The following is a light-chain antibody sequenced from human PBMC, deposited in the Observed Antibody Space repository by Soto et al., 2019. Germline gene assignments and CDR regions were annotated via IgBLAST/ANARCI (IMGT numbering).Light chain of an antibody. V-gene: IGKV1-39*01. CDR1: QSITYH. CDR2: AAS. Sequence: DIQMTQSPSSLSASVGDRVTIYCRTSQSITYHLNWYQQKPGKTPKLLIYAASTLQSEVPSRFSGSGSGTDFILTISSLQPEDCATYYCQQSHSAPLTFGGGTKLEIK. CDR3: QQSHSAPLT. J-gene: IGKJ4*01.